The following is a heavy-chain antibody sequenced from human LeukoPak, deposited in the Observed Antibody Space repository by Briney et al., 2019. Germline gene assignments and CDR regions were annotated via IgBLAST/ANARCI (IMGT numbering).Heavy chain of an antibody. CDR1: GITFSSYA. J-gene: IGHJ3*02. Sequence: GGSLRLSCAASGITFSSYAITWVRQAPGKGLEWVSGIGGSGGSTYFADSVKGRFTISRDNSKNTLYLQMNSLRAADTAVYYCAKAMTVGVLDAFDIWGQGTMVTVCS. CDR3: AKAMTVGVLDAFDI. CDR2: IGGSGGST. D-gene: IGHD3-22*01. V-gene: IGHV3-23*01.